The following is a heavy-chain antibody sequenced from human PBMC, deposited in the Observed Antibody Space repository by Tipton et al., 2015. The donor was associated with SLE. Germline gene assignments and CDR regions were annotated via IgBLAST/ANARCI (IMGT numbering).Heavy chain of an antibody. V-gene: IGHV4-59*01. CDR3: ARSYYASGSLGY. CDR2: THLSGST. D-gene: IGHD3-10*01. J-gene: IGHJ4*02. CDR1: GGSFSTNL. Sequence: TLSLTCTVSGGSFSTNLWGWIRQPPGKGLEWIGYTHLSGSTNYNPSLKSRVTISLDTSKNQYSLKVTSVNAADTAVYYCARSYYASGSLGYWGQGTLVTVSS.